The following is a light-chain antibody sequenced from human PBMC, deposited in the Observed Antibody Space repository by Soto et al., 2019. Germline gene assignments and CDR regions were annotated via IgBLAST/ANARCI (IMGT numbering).Light chain of an antibody. V-gene: IGLV2-14*03. CDR1: SSDVGAYNY. J-gene: IGLJ2*01. CDR2: DVS. Sequence: QSVLTQPASVSGSPGQSITISCTGTSSDVGAYNYVSWYQHHPGKAPKLMIYDVSNRPSGVSNRFSDSKSGNTASLTISGLQAEDEADYYCNSFTTSSTLVFGGGTQLTVL. CDR3: NSFTTSSTLV.